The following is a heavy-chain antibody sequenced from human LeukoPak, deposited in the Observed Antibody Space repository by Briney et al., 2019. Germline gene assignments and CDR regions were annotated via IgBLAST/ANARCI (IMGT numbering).Heavy chain of an antibody. J-gene: IGHJ1*01. V-gene: IGHV3-53*01. D-gene: IGHD2-15*01. CDR1: GFTVSSNY. CDR3: ARETRLTLAEYFQH. Sequence: GGSLRLSCAASGFTVSSNYMSWVRQAPGKGLEWVSVIYSGGSTYYADSAKGRFTISRDNSKNTLYLQMNSLRAEDTAVYYCARETRLTLAEYFQHWGQGTLVTVSS. CDR2: IYSGGST.